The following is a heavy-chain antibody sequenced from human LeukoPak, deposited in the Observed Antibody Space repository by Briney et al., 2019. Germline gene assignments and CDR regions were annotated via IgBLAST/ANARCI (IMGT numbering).Heavy chain of an antibody. V-gene: IGHV5-10-1*01. Sequence: GESLKISCKGSGYSFTSYWISWVRQMPGKGLEWMGRIDPSDSYTNYSPSFQGHVTISADKSISTAYLQWSSLKASDTAMYYCARRNTPNYYDSSGFVNDAFDIWGQGTMVTVSS. CDR2: IDPSDSYT. D-gene: IGHD3-22*01. CDR1: GYSFTSYW. CDR3: ARRNTPNYYDSSGFVNDAFDI. J-gene: IGHJ3*02.